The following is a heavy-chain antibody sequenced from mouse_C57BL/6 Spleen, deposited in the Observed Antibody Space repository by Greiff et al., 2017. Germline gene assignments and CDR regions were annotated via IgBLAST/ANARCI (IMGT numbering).Heavy chain of an antibody. CDR3: TTDGSRFAY. J-gene: IGHJ3*01. CDR2: IDPENGDT. V-gene: IGHV14-4*01. CDR1: GFNIKDDY. Sequence: EVQLQQSGAELVRPGASVKLSCTASGFNIKDDYMHWVKQRPEQGLEWIGWIDPENGDTEYASKFQGKATITADTSSNTAYLQLSSLTSEDTAVYYCTTDGSRFAYWGQGTLVTVHA. D-gene: IGHD1-1*01.